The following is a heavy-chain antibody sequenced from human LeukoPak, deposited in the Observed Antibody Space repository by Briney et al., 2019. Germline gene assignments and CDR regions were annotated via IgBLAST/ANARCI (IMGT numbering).Heavy chain of an antibody. J-gene: IGHJ4*02. Sequence: GGSLRLSCAASGFTLDDYAMHWVRQAPGKGLEWVSGISWNSGNIGYADSVKGRFTISRDNAKSSLYLQMNSLRAEDTALYYCAKMSGYNSGWYDYWGQGTLVTVSS. CDR1: GFTLDDYA. D-gene: IGHD6-19*01. CDR2: ISWNSGNI. V-gene: IGHV3-9*01. CDR3: AKMSGYNSGWYDY.